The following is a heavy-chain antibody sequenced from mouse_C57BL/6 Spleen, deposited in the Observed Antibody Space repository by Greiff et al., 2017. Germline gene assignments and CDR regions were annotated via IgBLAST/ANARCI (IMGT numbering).Heavy chain of an antibody. V-gene: IGHV5-17*01. Sequence: EVQGVESGGGLVKPGGSLKLSCAASGFTFSDYGMHWVRQAPEKGLEWVAYISSGSSTIYYADTVKGRFTISRDNAKNTLFLQMTSLRSEDTAMYYCARYYYGSSCGYFDVWGTGTTVTVSS. CDR1: GFTFSDYG. CDR3: ARYYYGSSCGYFDV. D-gene: IGHD1-1*01. CDR2: ISSGSSTI. J-gene: IGHJ1*03.